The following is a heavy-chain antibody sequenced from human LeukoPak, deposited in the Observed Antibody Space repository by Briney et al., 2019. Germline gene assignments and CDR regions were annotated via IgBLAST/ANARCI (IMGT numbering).Heavy chain of an antibody. Sequence: SGGSLRLSCAASGFTFSSYSMNWVRQAPGEGLEWVSSISSSSSYIYYADSVKGRFTISRDNAKNSLYLQMNSLRAEDTAVYYCARGIAAAGPDYWGQGTLVTVSS. D-gene: IGHD6-13*01. J-gene: IGHJ4*02. CDR3: ARGIAAAGPDY. CDR2: ISSSSSYI. CDR1: GFTFSSYS. V-gene: IGHV3-21*01.